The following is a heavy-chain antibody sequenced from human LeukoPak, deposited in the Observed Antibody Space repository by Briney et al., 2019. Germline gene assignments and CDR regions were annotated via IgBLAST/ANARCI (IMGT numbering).Heavy chain of an antibody. D-gene: IGHD4/OR15-4a*01. CDR2: VYYSGST. Sequence: KPSETLSLTCNVSGDSITSGAFYWAWIHQSPGKGLEWIGNVYYSGSTQYNPSLRGRVSISMDKTKNQFSLNLNSVSVTDTAIYYCARRDYAAWFDPWGQGTLVTVSS. V-gene: IGHV4-39*01. CDR1: GDSITSGAFY. J-gene: IGHJ5*02. CDR3: ARRDYAAWFDP.